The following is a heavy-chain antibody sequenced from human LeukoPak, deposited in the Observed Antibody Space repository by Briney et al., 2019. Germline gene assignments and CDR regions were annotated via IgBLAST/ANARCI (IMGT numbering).Heavy chain of an antibody. D-gene: IGHD3-10*01. CDR2: ISSSSSTI. CDR1: GFTFSSYS. CDR3: ARAMRITMVRGVIPTLDY. V-gene: IGHV3-48*04. J-gene: IGHJ4*02. Sequence: GGSLRLSCAASGFTFSSYSMNWVRQAPGKGLEWVSYISSSSSTIYYADSVKGRFTISRDNAKNSLYLQMNSLRAEDTAVYYCARAMRITMVRGVIPTLDYWGQGTLVTVSS.